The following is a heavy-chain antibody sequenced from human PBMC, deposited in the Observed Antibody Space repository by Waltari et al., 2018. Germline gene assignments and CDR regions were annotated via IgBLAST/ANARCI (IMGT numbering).Heavy chain of an antibody. CDR3: ARSGYGDYFDY. J-gene: IGHJ4*02. D-gene: IGHD4-17*01. V-gene: IGHV4-39*01. CDR2: IYYSGST. Sequence: QLQLQESGPGLVKPSETLSRTCTVSGGSISSSSYYWGWIRQPPGKGLEWIGSIYYSGSTYYNPSLKSRVTISVDTSKNQFSLKLSSVTAADTAVYYCARSGYGDYFDYWGQGTLVTVSS. CDR1: GGSISSSSYY.